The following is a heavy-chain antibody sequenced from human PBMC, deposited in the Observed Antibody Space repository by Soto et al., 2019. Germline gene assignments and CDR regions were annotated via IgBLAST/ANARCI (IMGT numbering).Heavy chain of an antibody. CDR3: ARDMGFGLSDY. CDR1: GYTFTSYA. J-gene: IGHJ4*02. CDR2: INAGNGNT. D-gene: IGHD3-10*01. V-gene: IGHV1-3*01. Sequence: QVQLVQSGAEVKKPGASVKVSCKASGYTFTSYAMYWVRQAPGQRLEWRGWINAGNGNTKYSQKFQGRGTITRDTAASTAYKELSSLRAEDTALNYCARDMGFGLSDYWGQGTLVTVSS.